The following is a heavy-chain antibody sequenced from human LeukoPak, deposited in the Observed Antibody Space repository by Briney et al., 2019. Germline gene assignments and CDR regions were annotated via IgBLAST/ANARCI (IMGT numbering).Heavy chain of an antibody. Sequence: PGGSLRLSCAASGFTFTNYSMNWVRQAPGKGLEWVSSISSSSTYIYHADSVRGRFTISRDNAKNSLYLQMNSLRAEDTALYYCAREGTYYGSETYYYYGMDVWGQGTTVTVSS. J-gene: IGHJ6*02. V-gene: IGHV3-21*01. D-gene: IGHD3-10*01. CDR3: AREGTYYGSETYYYYGMDV. CDR2: ISSSSTYI. CDR1: GFTFTNYS.